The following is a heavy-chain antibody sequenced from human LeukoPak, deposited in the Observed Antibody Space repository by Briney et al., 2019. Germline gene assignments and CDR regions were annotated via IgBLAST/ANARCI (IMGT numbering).Heavy chain of an antibody. CDR2: INQDGGEK. V-gene: IGHV3-7*03. CDR1: GFTFRDYW. J-gene: IGHJ6*02. CDR3: ARGHYGLDV. Sequence: GGSLRLSCVASGFTFRDYWMSWVRQAPGKGLEWVAHINQDGGEKSYVDYVRGRFTISRDNAENFLNLQMNSLRAEDTAIYYCARGHYGLDVWGQGTTVTVSS.